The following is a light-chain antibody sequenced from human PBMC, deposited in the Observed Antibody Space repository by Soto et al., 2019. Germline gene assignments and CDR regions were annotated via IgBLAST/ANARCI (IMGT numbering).Light chain of an antibody. Sequence: QLVLTQSSSASASLGSSVKLTCTLSSGHSSYIIARHQQQPGKAPRYLMKLEGSGSYNKGSGVPDRFSGSSSGADRYLTISNLQFEDEADYYCETWDSNTRVFGTGTKVTVL. CDR2: LEGSGSY. J-gene: IGLJ1*01. CDR3: ETWDSNTRV. V-gene: IGLV4-60*02. CDR1: SGHSSYI.